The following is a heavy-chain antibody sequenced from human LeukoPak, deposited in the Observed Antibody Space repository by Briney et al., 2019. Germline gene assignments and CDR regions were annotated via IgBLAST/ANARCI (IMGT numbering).Heavy chain of an antibody. CDR3: ARADIVVVVAPNWFVP. J-gene: IGHJ5*02. CDR1: GYTFTGYY. CDR2: TNPNRGGT. D-gene: IGHD2-15*01. V-gene: IGHV1-2*02. Sequence: ASVSVSCTASGYTFTGYYMHWVRQAPGQGLERMASTNPNRGGTNYAQKVQGRVTMPRDTSIRAAYMELSRLRSDDTAVYYCARADIVVVVAPNWFVPWGQGTLVPVSS.